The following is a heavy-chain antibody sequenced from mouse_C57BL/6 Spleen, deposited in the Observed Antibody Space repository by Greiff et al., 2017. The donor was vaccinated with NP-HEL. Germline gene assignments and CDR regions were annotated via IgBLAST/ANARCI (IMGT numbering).Heavy chain of an antibody. V-gene: IGHV7-3*01. J-gene: IGHJ1*03. Sequence: DVHLVESGGGLVQPGGSLSLSCAASGFTFTDYYMSWVRQPPGKALEWLGFIRNKANGYTTEYSASVKGRFTISRDNSQSILYLQMNALRAEDSATYYCARPFITTVVEGYFDVWGTGTTVTVSS. CDR1: GFTFTDYY. CDR2: IRNKANGYTT. CDR3: ARPFITTVVEGYFDV. D-gene: IGHD1-1*01.